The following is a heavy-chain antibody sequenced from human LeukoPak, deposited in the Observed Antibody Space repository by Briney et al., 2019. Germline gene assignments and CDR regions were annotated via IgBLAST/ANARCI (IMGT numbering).Heavy chain of an antibody. CDR2: IYHSGST. CDR3: ARLVSGGIDY. V-gene: IGHV4-38-2*01. Sequence: SETLSLTCAVSGYSISSGYYWGWIRQPPGKGLEWIGSIYHSGSTCYNPSLKSRVTISVDTSKNQFSLKLSSVTAADTAVYYCARLVSGGIDYWGQGTLVTVSS. D-gene: IGHD6-13*01. J-gene: IGHJ4*02. CDR1: GYSISSGYY.